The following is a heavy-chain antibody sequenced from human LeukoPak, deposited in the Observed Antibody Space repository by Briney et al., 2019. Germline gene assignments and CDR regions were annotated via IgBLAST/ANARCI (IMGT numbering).Heavy chain of an antibody. CDR2: ISAYNGNT. Sequence: GASVKVSCKASGGTFSSYAISWVRQAPGQGLEWMGWISAYNGNTNYAQKLQGRVTMTTDTSTSTAYMELRSLRSDDTAVYYCARVYYDFWSGYFSDNYYYYMDVWGKGTTVTVSS. D-gene: IGHD3-3*01. V-gene: IGHV1-18*01. J-gene: IGHJ6*03. CDR1: GGTFSSYA. CDR3: ARVYYDFWSGYFSDNYYYYMDV.